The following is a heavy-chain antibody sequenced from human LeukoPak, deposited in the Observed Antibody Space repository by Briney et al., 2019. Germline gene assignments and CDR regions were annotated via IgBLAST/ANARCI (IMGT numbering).Heavy chain of an antibody. CDR2: IYYSGST. CDR3: ARRRDGYQFFDD. CDR1: GDSISSSSYY. D-gene: IGHD5-24*01. V-gene: IGHV4-39*01. J-gene: IGHJ4*02. Sequence: SETLSLTCTVSGDSISSSSYYWGWIRQPPGKGLGWIGSIYYSGSTYYNPSLKSRVTISVDTSKNQFSLKLSAVTAADTAVYYCARRRDGYQFFDDWGQGTLVTVSP.